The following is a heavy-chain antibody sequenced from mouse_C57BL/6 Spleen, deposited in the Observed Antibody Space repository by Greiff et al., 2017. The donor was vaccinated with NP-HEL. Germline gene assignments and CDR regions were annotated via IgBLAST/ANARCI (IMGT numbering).Heavy chain of an antibody. CDR3: ARLKGDGYPYYAMDY. CDR2: IDPEDGET. CDR1: GFNITDYY. V-gene: IGHV14-2*01. J-gene: IGHJ4*01. D-gene: IGHD2-3*01. Sequence: EVQLQQSGAELVKPGASVKLSCTASGFNITDYYMHWVKQRTEQGLEWIGRIDPEDGETKYAPKFQGKATITADTSSNTAYLQLSSLTSEDTAVDYCARLKGDGYPYYAMDYWGQGTSVTVSS.